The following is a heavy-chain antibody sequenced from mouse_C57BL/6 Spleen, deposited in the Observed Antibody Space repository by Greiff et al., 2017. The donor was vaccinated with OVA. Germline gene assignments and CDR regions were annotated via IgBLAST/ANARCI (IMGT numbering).Heavy chain of an antibody. V-gene: IGHV1-80*01. J-gene: IGHJ4*01. CDR1: GYAFSSYW. CDR2: IYPGDGDT. CDR3: ARQTSGYAMDY. D-gene: IGHD3-1*01. Sequence: QVQLQQSGAELVKPGASVKISCKASGYAFSSYWMNWVKQRPGKGLEWIGQIYPGDGDTNYNGKFKGKATLTADKSSSTAYMQLSSLTSEDSAVYFCARQTSGYAMDYWGQGNSVTVSS.